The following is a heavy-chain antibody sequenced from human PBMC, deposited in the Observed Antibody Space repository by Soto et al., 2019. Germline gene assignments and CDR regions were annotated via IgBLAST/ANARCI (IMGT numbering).Heavy chain of an antibody. CDR1: GGSISSYY. J-gene: IGHJ5*02. D-gene: IGHD1-26*01. V-gene: IGHV4-59*01. Sequence: KSSETLSLTCTVSGGSISSYYWSWIRQPPGKGLEWIGYIYYSGSTNYNPSLKSRVTVSVDTSKNQFSLKLTSVTAADTAVYYCARPGVVGATNWFDPSGQGTLLTVSS. CDR3: ARPGVVGATNWFDP. CDR2: IYYSGST.